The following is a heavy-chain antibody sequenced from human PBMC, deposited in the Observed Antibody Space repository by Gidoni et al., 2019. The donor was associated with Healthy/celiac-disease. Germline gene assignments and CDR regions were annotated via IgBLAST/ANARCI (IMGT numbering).Heavy chain of an antibody. Sequence: QVQLQQWGAGLLKPSETLSLTCAVYGGSFSGYYWSWIRQPPGKGLEWIGEINHRGSTNYNPSLKSRVTISVDTSKNQFSLKLSSVTAADTAVYYCARVGRYRHSLITTYYYDSSGPSSNWFDPWGQGTLVTVSS. CDR2: INHRGST. J-gene: IGHJ5*02. V-gene: IGHV4-34*01. CDR3: ARVGRYRHSLITTYYYDSSGPSSNWFDP. D-gene: IGHD3-22*01. CDR1: GGSFSGYY.